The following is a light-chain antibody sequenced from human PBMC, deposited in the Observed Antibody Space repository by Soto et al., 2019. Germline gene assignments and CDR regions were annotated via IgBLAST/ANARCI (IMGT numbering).Light chain of an antibody. Sequence: ETVMTQSPVTLSVSPGDTATLSCRASQRVSSHLAWYQQKPGQAPRLLIYAASTRATGIPVRFSGSGSETELTLTIRSLQSEDFALSYCPKYNTWPWTFGQGTKSDIK. V-gene: IGKV3-15*01. CDR1: QRVSSH. CDR3: PKYNTWPWT. J-gene: IGKJ1*01. CDR2: AAS.